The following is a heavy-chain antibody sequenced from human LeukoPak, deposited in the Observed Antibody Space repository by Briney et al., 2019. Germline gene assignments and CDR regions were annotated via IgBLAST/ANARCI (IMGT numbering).Heavy chain of an antibody. CDR3: ASGIIETKLFDY. CDR2: IDSAGWT. CDR1: GSTVSRYY. J-gene: IGHJ4*02. Sequence: GGSLRLSCAASGSTVSRYYMNWVRQAPGKGLEWVSVIDSAGWTNHADSVKGRFTMSRDNSKNTLYLQMNSLRVEDTAVYYCASGIIETKLFDYWGLGTLVTVSS. D-gene: IGHD1-7*01. V-gene: IGHV3-53*01.